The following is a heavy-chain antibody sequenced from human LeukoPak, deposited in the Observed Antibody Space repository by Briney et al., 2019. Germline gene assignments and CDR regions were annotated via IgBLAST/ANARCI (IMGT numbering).Heavy chain of an antibody. Sequence: GGSLRLSCAASGFTFSNYGMYWVRQAPGKGLEWVAVIWSDGTNRLHADSVKGRFTISRDTSKNTLYLQMNSLRAEDTAVYYCAKAPYYDSSGYYDYWGQGTLVTVSS. J-gene: IGHJ4*02. D-gene: IGHD3-22*01. CDR1: GFTFSNYG. CDR2: IWSDGTNR. V-gene: IGHV3-30*02. CDR3: AKAPYYDSSGYYDY.